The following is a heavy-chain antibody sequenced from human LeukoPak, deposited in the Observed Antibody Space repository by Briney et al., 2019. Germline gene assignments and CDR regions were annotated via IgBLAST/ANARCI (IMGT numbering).Heavy chain of an antibody. CDR1: GFTFSSYG. CDR3: AKVYSSLLEP. CDR2: ISGSGGST. D-gene: IGHD6-13*01. V-gene: IGHV3-23*01. J-gene: IGHJ5*02. Sequence: GGTLRLSCAASGFTFSSYGMSWVRQAPGKGLEWVSAISGSGGSTYYADSVKGRFTISRDNSKNTLYLQMNSLRAEDTAVYYCAKVYSSLLEPWGQGTLVTVSS.